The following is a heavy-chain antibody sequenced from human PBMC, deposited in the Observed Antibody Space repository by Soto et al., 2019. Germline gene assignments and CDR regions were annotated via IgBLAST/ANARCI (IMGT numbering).Heavy chain of an antibody. Sequence: KPSETLSLTCTVSGGSISSGDYYWSWIRQPPGKGLEWIGYIYYSGSTYYNPSLKSRVTISVDTSKNQFSLKLSSVTAADTAVYYCARVVERNYYDRLDAFDIWGQGTMVTVSS. CDR3: ARVVERNYYDRLDAFDI. V-gene: IGHV4-30-4*01. J-gene: IGHJ3*02. CDR2: IYYSGST. D-gene: IGHD3-22*01. CDR1: GGSISSGDYY.